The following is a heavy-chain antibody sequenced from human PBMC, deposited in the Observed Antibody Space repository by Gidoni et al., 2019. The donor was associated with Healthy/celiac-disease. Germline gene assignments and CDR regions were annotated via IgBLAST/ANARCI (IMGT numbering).Heavy chain of an antibody. D-gene: IGHD6-6*01. Sequence: EVQLVESGGGLVKPGGSFRPSCASSGFTFSNAWMNCVRQAPGKGLEWVGRIKSKTDGGTTDYAAPVKGRFTISRDDSKNTLYLQMNSLKTEDTAVYYCTIELEYSSPPENYWGQGTLVTVSS. CDR2: IKSKTDGGTT. J-gene: IGHJ4*02. CDR1: GFTFSNAW. CDR3: TIELEYSSPPENY. V-gene: IGHV3-15*07.